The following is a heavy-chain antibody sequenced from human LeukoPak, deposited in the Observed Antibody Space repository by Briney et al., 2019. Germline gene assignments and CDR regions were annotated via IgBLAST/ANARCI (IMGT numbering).Heavy chain of an antibody. J-gene: IGHJ4*02. CDR3: ARERGSGSYVGYFDY. CDR1: GFTVSSNY. D-gene: IGHD1-26*01. V-gene: IGHV3-66*02. Sequence: PGGSLRLSCAASGFTVSSNYMSWVRQAPGKGLEWVSVIYSGGSTYYADSVKGRFTISRDNSKNTLYLQMNSLRAEDTAVYYCARERGSGSYVGYFDYWGQGTLVTVSS. CDR2: IYSGGST.